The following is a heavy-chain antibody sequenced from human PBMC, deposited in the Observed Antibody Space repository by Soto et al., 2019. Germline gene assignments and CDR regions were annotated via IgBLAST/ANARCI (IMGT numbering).Heavy chain of an antibody. CDR2: IIPIFGTA. D-gene: IGHD2-2*01. V-gene: IGHV1-69*06. Sequence: ASVKVSCKASGGTFSSYAISWVRQAPGQGLEWMGGIIPIFGTANYAQKFQGRVTITADKSTSTAYMELSSLRSEDTAVCYCARAELGYCSSTSCYYYGMDVWGQGTTVAVSS. CDR3: ARAELGYCSSTSCYYYGMDV. CDR1: GGTFSSYA. J-gene: IGHJ6*02.